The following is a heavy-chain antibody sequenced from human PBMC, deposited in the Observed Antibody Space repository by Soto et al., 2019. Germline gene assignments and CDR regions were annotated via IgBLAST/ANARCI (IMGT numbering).Heavy chain of an antibody. CDR1: GFSLDTRGVG. D-gene: IGHD3-22*01. CDR3: GHVPFYYSDSRGYVDY. CDR2: IYWNDDK. V-gene: IGHV2-5*01. Sequence: SGPTLVNPAQTLTLTCTFSGFSLDTRGVGVGWIRQPPGKALEWLGLIYWNDDKRYSPFMKSRLTFTKDTSKNQVVFTMANMDPVDTATYYCGHVPFYYSDSRGYVDYWGQGTLVTVSS. J-gene: IGHJ4*02.